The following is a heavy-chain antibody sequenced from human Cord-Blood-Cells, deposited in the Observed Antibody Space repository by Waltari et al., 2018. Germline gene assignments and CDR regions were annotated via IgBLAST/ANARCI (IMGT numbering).Heavy chain of an antibody. CDR2: ISWNSGSI. J-gene: IGHJ4*02. V-gene: IGHV3-9*01. D-gene: IGHD2-15*01. CDR1: GFTFADYA. Sequence: EVQLVESGGGLVQPGRSLRLSCAASGFTFADYAMHWVRQAPGKGLEWVLGISWNSGSIGYADSVKGRFTISRDNAKNSLYLQMNSLRAEDTALYYCAKVIGRAIICSGGSCYFDYWGQGTLVTVSS. CDR3: AKVIGRAIICSGGSCYFDY.